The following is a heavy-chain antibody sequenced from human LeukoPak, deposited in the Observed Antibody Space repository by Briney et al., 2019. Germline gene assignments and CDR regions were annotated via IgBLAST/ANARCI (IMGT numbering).Heavy chain of an antibody. J-gene: IGHJ4*02. Sequence: SETLSLTCTVSGGSISSSSYYWGWIRQPPGKGLEWIGCIYYSGSTYYNPSLKSRVTISVDTSKNQFSLKLSSVTAADTAVYYCARNNWNYVIDYWGQGTLVTVSS. CDR1: GGSISSSSYY. D-gene: IGHD1-7*01. V-gene: IGHV4-39*01. CDR3: ARNNWNYVIDY. CDR2: IYYSGST.